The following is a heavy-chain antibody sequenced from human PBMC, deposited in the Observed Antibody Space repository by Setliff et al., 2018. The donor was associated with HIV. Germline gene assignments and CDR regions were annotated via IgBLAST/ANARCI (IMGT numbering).Heavy chain of an antibody. CDR3: ARTRAPYFFGF. CDR1: GISINGYY. V-gene: IGHV4-4*08. J-gene: IGHJ4*02. CDR2: VSSIGNT. Sequence: PSETLSLTCSVSGISINGYYWSWIRQSPRTRLEWIGYVSSIGNTNYNPSLKSRVTISVDTSKNQFSLQLNSVTAADTAVYFCARTRAPYFFGFWGQGAQVTVSS. D-gene: IGHD1-26*01.